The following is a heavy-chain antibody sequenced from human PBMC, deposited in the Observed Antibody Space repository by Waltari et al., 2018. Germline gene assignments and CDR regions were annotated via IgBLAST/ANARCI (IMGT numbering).Heavy chain of an antibody. CDR2: ISSSAGDL. CDR3: ARLYSSAWHGD. CDR1: GFTFRSYS. Sequence: EVQLVESGGGLVKPGGSLRLSCAASGFTFRSYSMNWVRQAPGGGLEGVSSISSSAGDLDYADSVKGRFTISRDNAKNSLYLQMNSLRAEDTAIYYCARLYSSAWHGDWGQGTLVTVSS. J-gene: IGHJ4*02. D-gene: IGHD6-19*01. V-gene: IGHV3-21*01.